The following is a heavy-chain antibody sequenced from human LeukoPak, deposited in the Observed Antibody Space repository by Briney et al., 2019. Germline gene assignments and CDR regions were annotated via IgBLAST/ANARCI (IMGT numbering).Heavy chain of an antibody. CDR2: IRNDGSNK. CDR1: GFTFSSYG. CDR3: AELGITMIGGV. J-gene: IGHJ6*04. V-gene: IGHV3-30*02. D-gene: IGHD3-10*02. Sequence: GGSLRLSCAASGFTFSSYGMHWVRQAPGKGLEWVAFIRNDGSNKNYADSMKGRFTISRDNAKNSLYLQMNSLRAEDTAVYYCAELGITMIGGVWGKGTTVTISS.